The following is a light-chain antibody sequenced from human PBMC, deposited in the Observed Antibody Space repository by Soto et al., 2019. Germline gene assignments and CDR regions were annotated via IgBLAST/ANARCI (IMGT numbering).Light chain of an antibody. CDR3: SSYTSSCTLV. CDR2: DVS. J-gene: IGLJ3*02. CDR1: SSDVGGYDY. V-gene: IGLV2-14*01. Sequence: QSVLTQPASVSGSPGQSITISCTGTSSDVGGYDYVSWYQQYPGKAPKLMIYDVSNRPSGVSNRFSGSKSDNTASLTISGLQAEDEGDYYCSSYTSSCTLVFGGGTQLTVL.